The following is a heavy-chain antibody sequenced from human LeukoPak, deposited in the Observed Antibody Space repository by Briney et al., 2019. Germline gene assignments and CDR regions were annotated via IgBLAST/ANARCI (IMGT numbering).Heavy chain of an antibody. V-gene: IGHV3-7*01. CDR1: GFTFSDYY. J-gene: IGHJ4*02. D-gene: IGHD1-26*01. Sequence: GGSLRLSCAASGFTFSDYYMSWIRQAPGKGLEWVANIKEDGSEKYYVDSVKGRFTISRDNAKNSLYLQMNILRAEDTAVYYCAKPRPGGSTEPFDSWGQGTLVTVSS. CDR3: AKPRPGGSTEPFDS. CDR2: IKEDGSEK.